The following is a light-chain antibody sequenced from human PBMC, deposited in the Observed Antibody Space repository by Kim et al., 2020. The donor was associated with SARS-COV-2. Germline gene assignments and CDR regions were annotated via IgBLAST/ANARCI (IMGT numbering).Light chain of an antibody. Sequence: LSPGERATLPCRASQSVYSGYFGWYQQKPGQAPRLLIYGASNRATGIPDRFSGSGSGTDFSLTISRLEPEDFAVYYCQQYTESSFTFGQGTKLEI. J-gene: IGKJ2*01. V-gene: IGKV3-20*01. CDR1: QSVYSGY. CDR2: GAS. CDR3: QQYTESSFT.